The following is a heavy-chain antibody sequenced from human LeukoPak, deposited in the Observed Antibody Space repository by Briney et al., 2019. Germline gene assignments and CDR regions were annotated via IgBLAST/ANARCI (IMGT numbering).Heavy chain of an antibody. CDR2: TRFDGSIK. CDR3: ARWGGTRQYYFDY. D-gene: IGHD1-1*01. Sequence: GGSLRLSCAVSGFIFSDYGFHWVRQAPGKGLEWVAVTRFDGSIKQYADSVKGRFTISRDDSKKTLYLQMNFLKSKDTAVYYFARWGGTRQYYFDYWGQGTLVTVSS. V-gene: IGHV3-33*01. CDR1: GFIFSDYG. J-gene: IGHJ4*02.